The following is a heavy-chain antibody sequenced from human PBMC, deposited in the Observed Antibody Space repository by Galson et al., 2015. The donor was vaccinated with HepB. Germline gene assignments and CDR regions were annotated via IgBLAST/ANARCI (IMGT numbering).Heavy chain of an antibody. CDR3: ARGATVTTYNYYGMDV. D-gene: IGHD4-17*01. Sequence: SLRLSCAASGFTFSSYAMHWVRQAPGKGLEWVAVISYDGSNKYYADSVKGRFTISRDNSKNTLYLQMNSLRAEDTAVYYCARGATVTTYNYYGMDVWGQGTTVTVSS. CDR2: ISYDGSNK. CDR1: GFTFSSYA. J-gene: IGHJ6*02. V-gene: IGHV3-30-3*01.